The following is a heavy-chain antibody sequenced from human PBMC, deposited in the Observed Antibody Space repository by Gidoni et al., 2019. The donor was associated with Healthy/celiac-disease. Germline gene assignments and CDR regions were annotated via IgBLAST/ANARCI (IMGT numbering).Heavy chain of an antibody. Sequence: QVQLVQSGAEVKKPGSSVKVSCKASGGTFSRYTISGVRQAPGQGLEWMGRIIPILGIATYAQKFQGRVTITADKSTSTAYIELSSLRSEDTAVYYCARASEIGGSWYRGGLFDYWGQGTLVTVSS. CDR3: ARASEIGGSWYRGGLFDY. V-gene: IGHV1-69*02. CDR1: GGTFSRYT. CDR2: IIPILGIA. J-gene: IGHJ4*02. D-gene: IGHD6-13*01.